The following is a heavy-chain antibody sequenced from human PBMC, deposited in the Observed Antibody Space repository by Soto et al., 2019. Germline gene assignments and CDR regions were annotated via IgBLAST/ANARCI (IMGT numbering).Heavy chain of an antibody. CDR2: INHSGGT. Sequence: PSETLSLTCAVYGGSFSGYYRNWIRQSPGKGLEWIGDINHSGGTNYNPSLKSRVTKSLDTSKNQFSLRLSSVTAADTAVYYCATAHYDFWSGFSQKYYFDYWGQGTQVTVSS. J-gene: IGHJ4*02. CDR1: GGSFSGYY. D-gene: IGHD3-3*01. CDR3: ATAHYDFWSGFSQKYYFDY. V-gene: IGHV4-34*01.